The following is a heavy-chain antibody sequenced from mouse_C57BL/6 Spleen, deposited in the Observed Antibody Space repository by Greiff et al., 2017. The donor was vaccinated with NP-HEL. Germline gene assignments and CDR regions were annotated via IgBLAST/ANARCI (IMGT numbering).Heavy chain of an antibody. CDR1: GFTFSDYG. CDR2: ISSGSSTI. Sequence: EVKLMESGGGLVKPGGSLKLSCAASGFTFSDYGMHWVRQAPEKGLEWVAYISSGSSTIYYADTVQGRFTISRDNAKNTLFLQMTSLRSEDTAMYYCARLYDDGNWYFDVWGTGTTVTVSS. D-gene: IGHD2-3*01. J-gene: IGHJ1*03. CDR3: ARLYDDGNWYFDV. V-gene: IGHV5-17*01.